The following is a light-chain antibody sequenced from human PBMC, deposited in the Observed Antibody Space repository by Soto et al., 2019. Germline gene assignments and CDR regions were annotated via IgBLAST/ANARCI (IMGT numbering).Light chain of an antibody. V-gene: IGKV1-33*01. CDR1: QDIKNY. CDR3: QQFDSVPCT. CDR2: DAA. Sequence: IQMTQSPSSLSASVGDRITITCQASQDIKNYVIWYQHKPGKAPKLLIYDAASLGTGVSSRFSGSGSGTHFTLAISSLQPEDIATYSCQQFDSVPCTFGQGTKLEIK. J-gene: IGKJ2*02.